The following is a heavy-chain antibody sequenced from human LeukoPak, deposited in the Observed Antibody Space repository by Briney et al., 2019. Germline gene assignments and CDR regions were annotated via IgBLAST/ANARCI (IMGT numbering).Heavy chain of an antibody. CDR3: ARIGYVSSSLDF. CDR2: ISGSGGTT. D-gene: IGHD6-6*01. V-gene: IGHV3-23*01. CDR1: GFTFSSYA. Sequence: GGSLRLSCVDSGFTFSSYAMRWVRQAAGKGLEWVSTISGSGGTTHYADSVKGRFTISRDNSKNTLYLQMNSLRADDTAVYYCARIGYVSSSLDFWGQGALVTVSS. J-gene: IGHJ4*02.